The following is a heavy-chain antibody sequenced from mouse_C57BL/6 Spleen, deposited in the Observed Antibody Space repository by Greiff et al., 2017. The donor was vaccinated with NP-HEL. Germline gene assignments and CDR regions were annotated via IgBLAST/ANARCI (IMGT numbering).Heavy chain of an antibody. V-gene: IGHV5-6*01. CDR3: ARQLSHAMDY. Sequence: EVKLMESGGDLVKPGGSLKLSCAASGFTFSSYGMSWVRQTPDKRLEWVATISSGGSYTYYPDSVKGRFTISRDNAKNTLYLQMSSLKSEDTAMYYCARQLSHAMDYWGQGTSVTVSS. CDR2: ISSGGSYT. CDR1: GFTFSSYG. J-gene: IGHJ4*01.